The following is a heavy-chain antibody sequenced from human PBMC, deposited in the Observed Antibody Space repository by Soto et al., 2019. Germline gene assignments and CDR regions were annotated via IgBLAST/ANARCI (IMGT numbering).Heavy chain of an antibody. J-gene: IGHJ5*02. CDR3: ARTMAPFYDFWSGSSRYWFDP. CDR1: GYTFTSYG. D-gene: IGHD3-3*01. CDR2: ISVYNGNT. Sequence: ASVKVSCKASGYTFTSYGISWVRQAPGQGLEWMGWISVYNGNTNYAQKLQGRVTMTTDTSTSTAYMELRSLRSDDTAVYYCARTMAPFYDFWSGSSRYWFDPWGQGTLVTVSS. V-gene: IGHV1-18*01.